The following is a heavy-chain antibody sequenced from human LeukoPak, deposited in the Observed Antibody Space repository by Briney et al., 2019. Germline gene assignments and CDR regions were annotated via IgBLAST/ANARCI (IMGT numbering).Heavy chain of an antibody. J-gene: IGHJ3*02. CDR1: GFTFSSYA. D-gene: IGHD3-22*01. Sequence: PGGSLRLSCAASGFTFSSYAMSWVRQAPGKGLEWVSAISGSGGSTYYADSVKGRFTISRDNSKNTLCLQMNSLRAEDTAVYYCAKGNYYDSSGYYYEDAFDIWGQGTMVAVSS. V-gene: IGHV3-23*01. CDR2: ISGSGGST. CDR3: AKGNYYDSSGYYYEDAFDI.